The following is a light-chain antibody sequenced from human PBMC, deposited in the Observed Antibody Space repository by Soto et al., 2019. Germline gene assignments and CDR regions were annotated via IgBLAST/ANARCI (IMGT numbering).Light chain of an antibody. Sequence: QSVLTQPPSVSGSPGQGVTISCTGTSSNIGAGYDVHWYQQLPGTAPKLLIYGDSNRPSGVPARFSGSKSGSSASLAITGGQAEDEADDYCQTYDGSLSVNWVFGGGTKLTVL. CDR1: SSNIGAGYD. CDR3: QTYDGSLSVNWV. CDR2: GDS. V-gene: IGLV1-40*01. J-gene: IGLJ3*02.